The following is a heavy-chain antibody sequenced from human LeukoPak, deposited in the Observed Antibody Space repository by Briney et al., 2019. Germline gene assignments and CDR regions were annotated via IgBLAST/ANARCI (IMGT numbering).Heavy chain of an antibody. Sequence: ASVKVSCKASGYTFTSYGISWVRQAPGQGLEWMGWISAYNGNTNYAQKLQGRVTMTTDTSTSTAYMELRSLRSDDTAVYYCAREWFTGTTGPAPLDYWGQGTLVTVSS. V-gene: IGHV1-18*01. J-gene: IGHJ4*02. D-gene: IGHD1-7*01. CDR3: AREWFTGTTGPAPLDY. CDR1: GYTFTSYG. CDR2: ISAYNGNT.